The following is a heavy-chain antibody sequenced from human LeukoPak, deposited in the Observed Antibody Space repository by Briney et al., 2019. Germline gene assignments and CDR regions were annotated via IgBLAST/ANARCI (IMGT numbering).Heavy chain of an antibody. J-gene: IGHJ4*02. V-gene: IGHV3-48*01. CDR1: GFTFSSYS. D-gene: IGHD3-22*01. Sequence: PGGSLRLSXAASGFTFSSYSMNWVRQAPGKGLEWVSYISSSSSTIYYADSVKGRFTISRDNAKNSLYLQMNSLRAEDTAVYYCARDFHYYDSSGYYYWGPGTLVTVSS. CDR3: ARDFHYYDSSGYYY. CDR2: ISSSSSTI.